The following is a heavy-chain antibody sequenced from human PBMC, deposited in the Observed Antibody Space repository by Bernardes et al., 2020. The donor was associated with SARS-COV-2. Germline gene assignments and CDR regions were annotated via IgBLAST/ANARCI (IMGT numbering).Heavy chain of an antibody. Sequence: GLSLRLSCAASGFTFRDYTMHWVRQAPGKGLEWVAVIWHDGSREYYVDSVKGRFAISRDNSNNTLYLQMNNLRVEDTALYRCATEDGEWLESWGQGTLVTVSS. D-gene: IGHD4-17*01. CDR2: IWHDGSRE. J-gene: IGHJ5*01. CDR1: GFTFRDYT. CDR3: ATEDGEWLES. V-gene: IGHV3-33*01.